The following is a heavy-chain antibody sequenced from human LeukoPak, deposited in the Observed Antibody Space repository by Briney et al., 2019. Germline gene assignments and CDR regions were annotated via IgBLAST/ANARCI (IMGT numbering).Heavy chain of an antibody. Sequence: PSETLSLTCTVSGGSVSSSSYCWGWIRQPPGKGLEWIGSIYYSGTTYYNPSLKSRVTISVDTSKNQFSLKLSSVTAADTAVYYCARILTTITTRLFDYWGQGTLVTVSS. J-gene: IGHJ4*02. D-gene: IGHD4-11*01. CDR1: GGSVSSSSYC. CDR2: IYYSGTT. CDR3: ARILTTITTRLFDY. V-gene: IGHV4-39*01.